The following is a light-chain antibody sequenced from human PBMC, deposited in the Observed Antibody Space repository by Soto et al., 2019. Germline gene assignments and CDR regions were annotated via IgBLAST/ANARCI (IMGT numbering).Light chain of an antibody. CDR2: WAS. CDR1: QSVLYSSNNKNY. J-gene: IGKJ3*01. CDR3: QQYYSSLT. Sequence: DIVMTTSPDSLAVSLGERATINCKSSQSVLYSSNNKNYLAWYQQKPGQPPKLLIYWASTRESGVPDRFSGSGSGTDFTLTISSRQAEDVAVYYCQQYYSSLTFGPGTKVDIK. V-gene: IGKV4-1*01.